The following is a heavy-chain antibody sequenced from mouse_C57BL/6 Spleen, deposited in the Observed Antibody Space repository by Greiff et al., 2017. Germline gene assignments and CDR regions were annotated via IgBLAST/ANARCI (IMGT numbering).Heavy chain of an antibody. Sequence: EVQGVESGGGLVKPGGSLKLSCAASGFTFSSYTMSWVRQTPEKRLEWVATISGGGGNTYYPDSVKGRFTLSRDNAKNTLYLQMSSLRSEDTALYYCARHRELGPFDYWGQGTTLTVSS. J-gene: IGHJ2*01. CDR3: ARHRELGPFDY. CDR2: ISGGGGNT. CDR1: GFTFSSYT. V-gene: IGHV5-9*01. D-gene: IGHD4-1*01.